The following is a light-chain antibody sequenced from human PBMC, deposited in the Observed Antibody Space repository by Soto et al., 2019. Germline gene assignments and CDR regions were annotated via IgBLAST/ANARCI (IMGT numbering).Light chain of an antibody. CDR3: QQYDSSPRT. CDR1: QSLSGRY. J-gene: IGKJ1*01. CDR2: GAS. Sequence: DTMLTQSPGTLALSPGEGATLSCRASQSLSGRYLAWYQQKPGQAPRLLIYGASTRATGIPDRFSGSGSWTDFTLTIGRLEPEDFAVYYCQQYDSSPRTFGQGTKVDIK. V-gene: IGKV3-20*01.